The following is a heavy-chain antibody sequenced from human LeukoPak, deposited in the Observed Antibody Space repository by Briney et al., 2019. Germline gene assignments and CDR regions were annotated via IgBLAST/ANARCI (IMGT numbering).Heavy chain of an antibody. CDR2: ANHRGST. Sequence: PSETLSLTCTVSGGSISSYYWTWIRQPPGKGLEWIGQANHRGSTNYNPSLRSRVTISVDTSKNQFSLKVNSVTAADTAVYFCARGTFSSPTRPRDYWGQGTLVTVSS. CDR3: ARGTFSSPTRPRDY. J-gene: IGHJ4*02. V-gene: IGHV4-34*01. D-gene: IGHD6-13*01. CDR1: GGSISSYY.